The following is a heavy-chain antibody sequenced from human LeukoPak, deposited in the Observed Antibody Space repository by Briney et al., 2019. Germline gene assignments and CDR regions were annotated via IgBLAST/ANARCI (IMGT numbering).Heavy chain of an antibody. CDR1: GGSFSGYY. J-gene: IGHJ4*02. CDR2: INHSGST. V-gene: IGHV4-34*01. CDR3: AGGSLPNSDNIVVVPAAPNPLFDY. D-gene: IGHD2-2*01. Sequence: SETLSLTCAVYGGSFSGYYWSWIRQPPGKGLEWIGEINHSGSTNYNPSLKSRVTISVDTSKNQFSLKLSSATAADTAVYYCAGGSLPNSDNIVVVPAAPNPLFDYWGQGTLVTVSS.